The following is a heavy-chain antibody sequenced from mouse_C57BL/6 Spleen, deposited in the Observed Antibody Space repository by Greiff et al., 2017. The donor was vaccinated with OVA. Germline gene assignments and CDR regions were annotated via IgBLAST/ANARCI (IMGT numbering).Heavy chain of an antibody. D-gene: IGHD2-5*01. CDR1: GYTFTSYW. CDR3: ARSSYYSNYPYAMDY. J-gene: IGHJ4*01. CDR2: IDPNSGGT. Sequence: QVQLKQPGAELVKPGASVKLSCKASGYTFTSYWMHWVKQRPGRGLEWIGRIDPNSGGTKYNEKFKSKATLTVDKPSSTAYMQLSSLTSEDSAVYYCARSSYYSNYPYAMDYWGQGTSVTVSS. V-gene: IGHV1-72*01.